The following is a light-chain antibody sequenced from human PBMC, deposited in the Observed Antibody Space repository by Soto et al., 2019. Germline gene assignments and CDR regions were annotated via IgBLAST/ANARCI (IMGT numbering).Light chain of an antibody. CDR1: SSDVAGYNY. V-gene: IGLV2-14*01. Sequence: QSALTQPASVSGSPGQSITISCTGTSSDVAGYNYVSWYQQHPGKAPKLMIYDVSNRPSGVSNRFSGSKSGNTASLTISGFPAEDEGDCYCSSYTSSSTLVVFGGGTKLTLL. CDR2: DVS. J-gene: IGLJ2*01. CDR3: SSYTSSSTLVV.